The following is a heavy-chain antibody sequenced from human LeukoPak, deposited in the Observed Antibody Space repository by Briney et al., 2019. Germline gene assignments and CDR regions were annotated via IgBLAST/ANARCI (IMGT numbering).Heavy chain of an antibody. J-gene: IGHJ5*02. CDR1: GGSISSASYY. Sequence: SETLSLTCTVSGGSISSASYYWSWIRQPAGKGLEWIGRIYTSGSTNYNPSLKSRVTISVHASKNQFSLKLSSVTAADTAVYYCARAGVAAAGLMIGSWFDPWGQGTLVTVSS. CDR3: ARAGVAAAGLMIGSWFDP. CDR2: IYTSGST. D-gene: IGHD6-13*01. V-gene: IGHV4-61*02.